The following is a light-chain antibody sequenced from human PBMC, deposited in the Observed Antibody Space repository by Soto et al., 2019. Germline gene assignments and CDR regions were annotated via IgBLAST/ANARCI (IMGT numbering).Light chain of an antibody. CDR3: SSYTTSSTYV. J-gene: IGLJ1*01. CDR2: DVS. Sequence: QSALTQPPSVSGSPGQSVAISCTGTSSDVGSYNRVSWYQQPPGTAPKLMIFDVSNRPSGVPDRFSGSKSGNTASLTISGLQAEDEAYYYYSSYTTSSTYVFGTGTKLTVL. CDR1: SSDVGSYNR. V-gene: IGLV2-18*02.